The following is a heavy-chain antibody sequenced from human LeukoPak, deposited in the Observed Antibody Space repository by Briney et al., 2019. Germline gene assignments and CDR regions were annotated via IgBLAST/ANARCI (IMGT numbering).Heavy chain of an antibody. CDR2: ISSSSTI. CDR3: ARDRGSGSYLYYYYYYMDV. V-gene: IGHV3-48*01. Sequence: GGSLRLSCAASGFTFSSYSMNWVRQAPGKGLEWVSYISSSSTIYYADSVKGRFTISRDNAKNSLYLQMNSLRAEDTAVYYCARDRGSGSYLYYYYYYMDVWGKGTTVTVSS. D-gene: IGHD1-26*01. CDR1: GFTFSSYS. J-gene: IGHJ6*03.